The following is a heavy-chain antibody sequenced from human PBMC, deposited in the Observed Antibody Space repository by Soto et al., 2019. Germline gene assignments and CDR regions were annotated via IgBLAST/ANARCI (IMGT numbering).Heavy chain of an antibody. CDR3: ARGVLNCSRSSCYFDF. D-gene: IGHD2-2*01. CDR2: ISGDRRTT. V-gene: IGHV3-74*01. CDR1: GFTFSSHW. J-gene: IGHJ4*02. Sequence: PGGSLRLSRAASGFTFSSHWMTWLRQAPGKGLVWVSRISGDRRTTSHADSVKGRFTISIDNAKNTLYLQMNSLRVEDTAVYYCARGVLNCSRSSCYFDFWGQGILVAVSS.